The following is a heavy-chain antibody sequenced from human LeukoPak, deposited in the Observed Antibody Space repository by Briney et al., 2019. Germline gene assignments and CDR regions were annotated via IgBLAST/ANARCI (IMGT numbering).Heavy chain of an antibody. CDR3: ARFGDYDILTGYMDY. J-gene: IGHJ4*02. Sequence: GGSLRLSCAASGFTFSSNAMSWVRQAPGKGLQWVAAISGTGDYTYYADSVRGRFTISRDHSKNTLYLQMNSLGAEDTAVYYCARFGDYDILTGYMDYWGQGTLVTVSS. CDR2: ISGTGDYT. CDR1: GFTFSSNA. V-gene: IGHV3-23*01. D-gene: IGHD3-9*01.